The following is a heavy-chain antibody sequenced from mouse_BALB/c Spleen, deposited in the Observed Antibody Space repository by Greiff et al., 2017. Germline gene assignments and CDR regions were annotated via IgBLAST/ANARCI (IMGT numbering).Heavy chain of an antibody. V-gene: IGHV5-6-5*01. CDR3: ARGRDGYYFDY. J-gene: IGHJ2*01. CDR1: GFTFSSYA. CDR2: ISSGGST. Sequence: EVQGVESGGGLVKPGGSLKLSCAASGFTFSSYAMSWVRQTPEKRLEWVASISSGGSTYYPDSVKGRFTISRDNARNILYLQMSSLRSEDTAMYYCARGRDGYYFDYWGQGTTLTVSA. D-gene: IGHD2-3*01.